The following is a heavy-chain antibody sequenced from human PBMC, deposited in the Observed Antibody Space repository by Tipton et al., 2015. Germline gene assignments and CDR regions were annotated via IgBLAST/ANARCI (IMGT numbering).Heavy chain of an antibody. CDR2: INPNTGGT. J-gene: IGHJ6*02. CDR3: ARYCSTTTCRQDYGMDV. V-gene: IGHV1-2*02. CDR1: GYTFTGNY. D-gene: IGHD2-2*01. Sequence: QSGAEVKKPGASVKVSCKASGYTFTGNYIHWVRQAPGQGLEWMGWINPNTGGTNYAQKFQGRVTMTRDTSISTAYMELSRLTSDDTAMYYCARYCSTTTCRQDYGMDVWGQGTTVTVSS.